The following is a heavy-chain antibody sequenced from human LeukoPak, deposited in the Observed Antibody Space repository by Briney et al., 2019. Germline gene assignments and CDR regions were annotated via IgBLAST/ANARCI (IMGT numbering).Heavy chain of an antibody. CDR2: IYDSGST. CDR1: GGSISGYY. CDR3: ARVGGTNFYYYGLDV. J-gene: IGHJ6*02. Sequence: SETLSLTCTVSGGSISGYYWSWIRQPPGKGLEWIGYIYDSGSTNYNPSLKSRVTISVDTSKNQFSLKLNSVTAADTAVYYCARVGGTNFYYYGLDVWGQGTTVTVSS. V-gene: IGHV4-59*01. D-gene: IGHD3-3*01.